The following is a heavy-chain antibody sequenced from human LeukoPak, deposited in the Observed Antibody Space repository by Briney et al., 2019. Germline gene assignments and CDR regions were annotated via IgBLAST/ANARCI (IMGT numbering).Heavy chain of an antibody. CDR3: ARESHYYDSSGDFQH. V-gene: IGHV1-18*01. D-gene: IGHD3-22*01. CDR1: GYTFTSYG. Sequence: ASVKVSYKASGYTFTSYGISWVRQAPGQGLEWMGWISAYNGNTNYAQKLQGRVTMTTDTSTSTAYMELRSLRSDDTAVYYCARESHYYDSSGDFQHWGQGTLVTVSS. CDR2: ISAYNGNT. J-gene: IGHJ1*01.